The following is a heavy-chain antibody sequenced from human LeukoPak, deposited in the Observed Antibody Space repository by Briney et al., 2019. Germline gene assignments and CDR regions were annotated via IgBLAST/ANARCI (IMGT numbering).Heavy chain of an antibody. Sequence: GGSLRLSCAASGFTFSSYGMHWVRQAPGKGLEWVAVIWYDGSNKYYADSVKGRFTIFRDNSKNTLYLQMNSLRAEDTAVYYCAKGSVSYYFDYWGQGTLVTVSS. J-gene: IGHJ4*02. D-gene: IGHD5/OR15-5a*01. CDR1: GFTFSSYG. CDR2: IWYDGSNK. CDR3: AKGSVSYYFDY. V-gene: IGHV3-33*06.